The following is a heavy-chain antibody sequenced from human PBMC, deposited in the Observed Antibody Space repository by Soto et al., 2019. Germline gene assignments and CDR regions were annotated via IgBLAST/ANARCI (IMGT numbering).Heavy chain of an antibody. CDR1: GGSFSGYY. CDR2: INHSGST. D-gene: IGHD2-2*01. CDR3: VRGRGIGYCSSTSCYSHLYYYYYMDV. V-gene: IGHV4-34*01. J-gene: IGHJ6*03. Sequence: QVQLQQWGAGLLKPSETLSLTCAVYGGSFSGYYWSWIRQPPGKGLEWIGEINHSGSTNYNPSLKSRVTISVDTSKNQFSLKLSSVTAADTAVYYCVRGRGIGYCSSTSCYSHLYYYYYMDVWGKGTTVTVSS.